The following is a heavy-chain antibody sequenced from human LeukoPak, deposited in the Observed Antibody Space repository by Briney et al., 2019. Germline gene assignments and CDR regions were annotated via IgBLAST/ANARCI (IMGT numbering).Heavy chain of an antibody. Sequence: PGRSLRLSCATSGFTFSSYAFHWVRQAPGKGLEWVATISFDVNNKYYADSVRGRFTISRDNSKNTLYLQMNSLRAEDTAVYSCARGYCTSSSCYNDYWGQGTLVTVSS. J-gene: IGHJ4*02. CDR2: ISFDVNNK. V-gene: IGHV3-30*04. D-gene: IGHD2-2*02. CDR1: GFTFSSYA. CDR3: ARGYCTSSSCYNDY.